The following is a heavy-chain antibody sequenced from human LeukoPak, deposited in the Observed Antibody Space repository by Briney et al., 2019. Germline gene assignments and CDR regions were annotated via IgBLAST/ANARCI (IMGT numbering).Heavy chain of an antibody. V-gene: IGHV3-21*01. J-gene: IGHJ6*03. CDR2: ISSSSSHI. Sequence: GGSLRLSCAASGFTFSSYSMNWVRQAPGKGLEWVSSISSSSSHIYYADSVKGRFTISRDNAKNSLYLQMNSLRAEDTAVYYCARDVRDYYGSRRMDVWGKGTTVTVSS. D-gene: IGHD3-10*01. CDR3: ARDVRDYYGSRRMDV. CDR1: GFTFSSYS.